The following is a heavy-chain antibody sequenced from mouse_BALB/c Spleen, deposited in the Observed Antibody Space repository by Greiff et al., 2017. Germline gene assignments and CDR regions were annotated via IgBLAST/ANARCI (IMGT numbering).Heavy chain of an antibody. CDR3: ARSLAYYRSYFDY. D-gene: IGHD2-14*01. CDR2: INPGSGGT. V-gene: IGHV1-54*03. Sequence: QVQLKQSGAELVRPGTSVKVSCKASGYAFTNYLIEWVKQRPGQGLEWIGVINPGSGGTNYNEKFKGKATLTADKSSSTAYMQLSSLTSDDSAVYFCARSLAYYRSYFDYWGQGTTLTVSS. CDR1: GYAFTNYL. J-gene: IGHJ2*01.